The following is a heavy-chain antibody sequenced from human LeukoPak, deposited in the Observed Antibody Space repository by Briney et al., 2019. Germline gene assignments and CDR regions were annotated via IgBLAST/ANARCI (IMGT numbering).Heavy chain of an antibody. V-gene: IGHV4-39*07. CDR2: MYYTGNS. Sequence: SETLSLTCTVSGGSIYSSSYYWGWIRQTPGKGLEWIGSMYYTGNSFYNPSLKSRVTISVDTSKNQFSLNLSSVTAADTAIYYCARGPTVGVDYWGQGTLVTVSS. J-gene: IGHJ4*02. D-gene: IGHD4-11*01. CDR3: ARGPTVGVDY. CDR1: GGSIYSSSYY.